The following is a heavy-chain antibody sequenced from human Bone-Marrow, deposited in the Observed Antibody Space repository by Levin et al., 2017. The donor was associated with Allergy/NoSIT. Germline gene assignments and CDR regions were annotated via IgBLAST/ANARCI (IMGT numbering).Heavy chain of an antibody. Sequence: SETLSLTCTVSGGSISSGDYYWSWIRQPPGKGLEWIGYIYYSGSTYYNPSLKSRVTISVDTSKNQFSLKLSSVTAADTAVYYCARVDLGYCSGGSCYSVDAFDIWGQGTMVTVSS. CDR3: ARVDLGYCSGGSCYSVDAFDI. CDR2: IYYSGST. J-gene: IGHJ3*02. CDR1: GGSISSGDYY. D-gene: IGHD2-15*01. V-gene: IGHV4-30-4*01.